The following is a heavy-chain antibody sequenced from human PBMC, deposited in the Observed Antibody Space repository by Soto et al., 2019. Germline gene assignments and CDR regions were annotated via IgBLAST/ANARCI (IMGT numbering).Heavy chain of an antibody. CDR2: ISGSGGST. CDR3: TKLNYSDNSGYTHYDAFDI. D-gene: IGHD3-22*01. Sequence: GGSLRLSCAASGFTFSSYAMSWVRQAPGKGLAWVSAISGSGGSTYYADSAKGRFTIPRDNPKNTLYLQMNSLRAEDTAVYYCTKLNYSDNSGYTHYDAFDIWGQGTMVTVSS. J-gene: IGHJ3*02. V-gene: IGHV3-23*01. CDR1: GFTFSSYA.